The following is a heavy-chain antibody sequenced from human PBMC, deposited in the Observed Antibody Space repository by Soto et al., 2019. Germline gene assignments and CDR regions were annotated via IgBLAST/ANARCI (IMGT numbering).Heavy chain of an antibody. J-gene: IGHJ5*02. CDR1: GSTFTSYG. CDR2: ISAYNGNT. V-gene: IGHV1-18*04. D-gene: IGHD3-10*01. CDR3: ARVGWRFGEFWLDL. Sequence: XSVKVSCKASGSTFTSYGISWVRQAPGQGLEWMGWISAYNGNTNYAQKLQGRVTMTTDTATSTPYMELRSLRSDDTAAYYCARVGWRFGEFWLDLWGQGFLVTVSS.